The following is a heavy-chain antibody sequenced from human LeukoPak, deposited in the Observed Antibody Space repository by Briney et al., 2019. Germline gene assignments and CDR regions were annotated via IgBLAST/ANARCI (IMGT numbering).Heavy chain of an antibody. CDR3: ARGPPGDAMGDY. D-gene: IGHD5-24*01. CDR2: IWYDGSNK. V-gene: IGHV3-33*01. CDR1: GFTFSSYG. J-gene: IGHJ4*02. Sequence: GGSLRLSCAASGFTFSSYGMHWVRQAPGKGLEWVAVIWYDGSNKYYADSVKGRFTISRDNSKNTLYLQMNSLRAEDTAVYYCARGPPGDAMGDYWGQGTLVTVSS.